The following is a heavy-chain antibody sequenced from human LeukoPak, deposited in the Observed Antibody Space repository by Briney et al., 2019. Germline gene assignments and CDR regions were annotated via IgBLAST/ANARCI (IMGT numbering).Heavy chain of an antibody. CDR2: INSDGSST. V-gene: IGHV3-74*01. D-gene: IGHD3-10*01. CDR3: ARGFFGGWFGELWRGDY. J-gene: IGHJ4*02. CDR1: GFTFSSYW. Sequence: GGSLRLSCAASGFTFSSYWMHWVRQAPGKGLVWVSRINSDGSSTSYADSVKGRFTISRDNAKNTLYLQMNSLRAEDTAVYYCARGFFGGWFGELWRGDYWGQGTLVTVSS.